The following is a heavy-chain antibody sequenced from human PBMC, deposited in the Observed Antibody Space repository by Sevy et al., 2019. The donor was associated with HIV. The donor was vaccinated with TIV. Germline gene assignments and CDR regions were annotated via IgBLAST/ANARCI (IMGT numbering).Heavy chain of an antibody. Sequence: ASVKVSCKASGYTFTSYGISWVRQAPGQGLEWMGWISAYNGNTNYAQKLQGRVTMTTDTSTSTAYMELRSLGSDDTAVYYCAIYCSSTSCYGYYYYGMDVWGQGTTVTVSS. CDR2: ISAYNGNT. V-gene: IGHV1-18*01. CDR1: GYTFTSYG. J-gene: IGHJ6*02. D-gene: IGHD2-2*01. CDR3: AIYCSSTSCYGYYYYGMDV.